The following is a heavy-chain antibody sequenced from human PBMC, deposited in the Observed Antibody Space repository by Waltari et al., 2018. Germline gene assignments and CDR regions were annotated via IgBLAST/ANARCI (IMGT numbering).Heavy chain of an antibody. D-gene: IGHD6-19*01. J-gene: IGHJ4*02. CDR1: GGSISSYY. V-gene: IGHV4-59*05. Sequence: QVQLQESGPGLVKPSETLSLTCTVSGGSISSYYWSWIRQPAGKGLEWIGSIYYSGSTYYNPSLKSRVTISVDTSKNQFSLKLSSVTAADTAVYYCARDDSSGWYHYWGQGTLVTVSS. CDR2: IYYSGST. CDR3: ARDDSSGWYHY.